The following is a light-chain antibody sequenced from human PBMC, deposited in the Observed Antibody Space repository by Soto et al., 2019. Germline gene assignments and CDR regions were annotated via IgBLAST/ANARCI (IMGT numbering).Light chain of an antibody. V-gene: IGKV3-15*01. J-gene: IGKJ2*01. CDR2: EAS. Sequence: EIVMTQSPATLSVSPGERATLSCRASQNVGSNLAWYQQKPGQAPRLLIYEASTRATGIPARFSGSGSATEFTLTISSLQSEDFAVYYCQQYNNWPPMYTFGQGTKLDIK. CDR1: QNVGSN. CDR3: QQYNNWPPMYT.